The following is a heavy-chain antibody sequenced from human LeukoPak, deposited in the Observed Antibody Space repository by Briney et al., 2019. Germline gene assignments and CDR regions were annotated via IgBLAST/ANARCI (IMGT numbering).Heavy chain of an antibody. J-gene: IGHJ1*01. CDR3: ARAPSEIGGYYPEYFRH. V-gene: IGHV3-7*01. CDR1: KFTFSSYW. Sequence: GGSLRLSCAASKFTFSSYWMSWVRQAPGKGLEWVAYMNQLGNEKNYLDSVKGRFTISRDNAKNTVSLQMNSLRAEDTGVYYCARAPSEIGGYYPEYFRHWGQGTLVTVSS. D-gene: IGHD3-22*01. CDR2: MNQLGNEK.